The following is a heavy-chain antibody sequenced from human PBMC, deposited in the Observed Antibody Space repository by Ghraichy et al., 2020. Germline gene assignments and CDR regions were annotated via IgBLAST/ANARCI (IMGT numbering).Heavy chain of an antibody. Sequence: SQTLSLTCTVSGGSISSSSYYWGWIRQPPGKGLEWIGSIYYSGSTYYNPSLKSRVTISVDTSKNQFSLKLSSVTAADTAVYYCASTQRTKIVVVPAAPWAFDIWGQGTMVTVSS. CDR2: IYYSGST. CDR1: GGSISSSSYY. D-gene: IGHD2-2*01. CDR3: ASTQRTKIVVVPAAPWAFDI. V-gene: IGHV4-39*01. J-gene: IGHJ3*02.